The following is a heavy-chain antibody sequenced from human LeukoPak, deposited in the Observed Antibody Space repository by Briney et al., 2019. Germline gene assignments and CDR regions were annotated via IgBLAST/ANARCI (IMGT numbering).Heavy chain of an antibody. J-gene: IGHJ4*02. V-gene: IGHV3-30*18. CDR2: ISYDGSNK. CDR3: AKKSGRGYYFDY. CDR1: GFTFSSYG. D-gene: IGHD2-15*01. Sequence: GGSLRLSCAASGFTFSSYGMHWVRQAPGKGLEWVAVISYDGSNKYYADSVKGRFTIPRDNSKNTLYLQMNSLRAEDTAVYYCAKKSGRGYYFDYWGQGTLVTVSS.